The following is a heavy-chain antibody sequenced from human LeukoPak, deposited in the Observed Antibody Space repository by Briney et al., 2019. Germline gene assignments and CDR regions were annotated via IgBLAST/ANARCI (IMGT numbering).Heavy chain of an antibody. Sequence: SETLSLTCTVSGGSISSGDYYWSWIRQPPGKGLEWIGYIYYSGSTYYNPSLKSRVTISVDTSKNQFSLKLSSVTAADTAVYYCVRVRPLVGDHSWGQRTLVTVSS. D-gene: IGHD2-21*02. CDR1: GGSISSGDYY. CDR3: VRVRPLVGDHS. J-gene: IGHJ4*02. CDR2: IYYSGST. V-gene: IGHV4-30-4*08.